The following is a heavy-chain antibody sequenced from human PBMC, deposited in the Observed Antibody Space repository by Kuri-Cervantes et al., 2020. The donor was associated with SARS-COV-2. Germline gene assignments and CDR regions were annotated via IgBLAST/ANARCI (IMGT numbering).Heavy chain of an antibody. Sequence: SETLSLTCTVSGDSISSTNWWSWVRQSPGKGLEWIGEIFHRGTTHYNPSLKSRVTMSIDKSKNQFSLKLTSVTAADTAAYHCARDVNYGDYVDYWCFDLWGRGTLVTVSS. D-gene: IGHD4-17*01. J-gene: IGHJ2*01. CDR3: ARDVNYGDYVDYWCFDL. CDR1: GDSISSTNW. V-gene: IGHV4-4*02. CDR2: IFHRGTT.